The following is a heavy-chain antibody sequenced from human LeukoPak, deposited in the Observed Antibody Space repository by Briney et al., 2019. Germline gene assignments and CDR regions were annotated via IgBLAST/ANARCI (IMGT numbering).Heavy chain of an antibody. CDR1: GFTFSIYA. CDR2: IGDTT. CDR3: AKAFAFVGANFFDY. V-gene: IGHV3-23*01. D-gene: IGHD1-26*01. J-gene: IGHJ4*02. Sequence: PGGSLRPSCAASGFTFSIYAMSWVRQAPGKGLEWVSAIGDTTYYADSVEGRFTISRDNSKNTLYLQVNSLRAEDAAIYYCAKAFAFVGANFFDYWGQGTLVTVSS.